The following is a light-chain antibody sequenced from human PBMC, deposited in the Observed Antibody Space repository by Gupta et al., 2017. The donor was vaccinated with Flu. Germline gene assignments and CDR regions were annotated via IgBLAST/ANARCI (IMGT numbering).Light chain of an antibody. CDR2: DAS. J-gene: IGKJ2*01. V-gene: IGKV3-11*01. Sequence: EIVLTQSPATLSLSPGERATLSCRASQSVSSFLAWYHHKPGQAPRLLIYDASNRATGIPARFSGSGSGTDFTLTISSLEPEDFAVYYCQQRSNWYTFGQGTKLEIK. CDR3: QQRSNWYT. CDR1: QSVSSF.